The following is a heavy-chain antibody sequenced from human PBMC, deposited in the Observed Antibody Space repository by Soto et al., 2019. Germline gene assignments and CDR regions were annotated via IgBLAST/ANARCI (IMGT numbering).Heavy chain of an antibody. V-gene: IGHV4-61*01. D-gene: IGHD3-16*02. CDR3: ARDGLVSSLYYYGMDV. CDR2: IYYSGST. CDR1: GGSVSSGSYY. J-gene: IGHJ6*02. Sequence: PSETLSLTCTVSGGSVSSGSYYWSWIRQPPGKGLEWIGYIYYSGSTNYSPSLKSRVTISVDTSKNQFSLKLSSVTAADTAVYYCARDGLVSSLYYYGMDVWGQGTTVTVSS.